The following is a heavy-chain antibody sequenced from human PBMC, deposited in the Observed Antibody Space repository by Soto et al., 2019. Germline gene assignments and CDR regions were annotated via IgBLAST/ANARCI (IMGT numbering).Heavy chain of an antibody. V-gene: IGHV4-4*07. CDR2: LYTMGST. CDR3: ARVRDSGLGTNRQYYGMDV. J-gene: IGHJ6*02. D-gene: IGHD3-16*01. Sequence: SETLSLTCTVSGGSISSYYWSWIRQPAGKGLEWIGRLYTMGSTNYNPSLQSRVTMSVDTSKNEFSLKVRSVTAADTAVYFCARVRDSGLGTNRQYYGMDVWGQGTTVTVSS. CDR1: GGSISSYY.